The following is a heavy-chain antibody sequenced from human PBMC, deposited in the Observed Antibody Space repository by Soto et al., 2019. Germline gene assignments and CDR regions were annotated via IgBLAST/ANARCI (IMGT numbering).Heavy chain of an antibody. V-gene: IGHV4-39*01. J-gene: IGHJ5*01. D-gene: IGHD3-10*01. CDR2: VYYNENT. CDR3: ARRERYYGSPGWFDP. Sequence: SETLSLTCSVSGASINNLAYYWGWILQPPGEGLEWIGTVYYNENTYYNPSLRSRVAISVDTAKNQFSLNLRSVTAADTAVYFCARRERYYGSPGWFDPWGQGTLVTVSS. CDR1: GASINNLAYY.